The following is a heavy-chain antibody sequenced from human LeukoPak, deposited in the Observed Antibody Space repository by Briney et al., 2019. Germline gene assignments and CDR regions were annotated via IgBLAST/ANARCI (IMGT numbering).Heavy chain of an antibody. V-gene: IGHV3-20*04. J-gene: IGHJ4*02. CDR2: INLDSTST. Sequence: GGSLRLSCATSGFTFHHFGMNWVRQVPGKGLEWVSGINLDSTSTNYVDSVRGRFTISRDNAKNSLYLQMNSLRVGDTAFYYCARDLKYCTGGMCYFTAVADSWGQGTLVTVSS. D-gene: IGHD2-8*02. CDR3: ARDLKYCTGGMCYFTAVADS. CDR1: GFTFHHFG.